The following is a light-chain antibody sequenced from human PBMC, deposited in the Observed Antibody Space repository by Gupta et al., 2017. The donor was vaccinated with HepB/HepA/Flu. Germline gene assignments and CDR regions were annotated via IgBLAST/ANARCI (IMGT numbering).Light chain of an antibody. CDR1: QSLVNSDGNTY. CDR2: QVS. J-gene: IGKJ1*01. V-gene: IGKV2-30*01. Sequence: DVVMIQSPLSLPVTLGQPASISCRSSQSLVNSDGNTYLNWFHHRPGQSPGRLIYQVSNRDSGVRDRFSGREPVIDFRLRISRVKAEDVGVYYFRQVKHLPRTFGQGTKVEIK. CDR3: RQVKHLPRT.